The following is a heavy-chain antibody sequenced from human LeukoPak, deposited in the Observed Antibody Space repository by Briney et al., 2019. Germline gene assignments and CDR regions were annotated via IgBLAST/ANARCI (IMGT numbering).Heavy chain of an antibody. Sequence: GASVKVSCKASGYTFTGYYMHWVRQAPGQGLEWMGWINPNSGGTNYAQKFQGRVTMTRDTSISTAYMELSSLRSDDTAVYYCARMDVGGGYNAHTDVWGKGTTVTVSS. J-gene: IGHJ6*03. CDR2: INPNSGGT. CDR1: GYTFTGYY. CDR3: ARMDVGGGYNAHTDV. D-gene: IGHD5-24*01. V-gene: IGHV1-2*02.